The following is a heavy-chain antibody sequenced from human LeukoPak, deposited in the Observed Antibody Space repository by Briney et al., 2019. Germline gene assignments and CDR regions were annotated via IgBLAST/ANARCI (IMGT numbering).Heavy chain of an antibody. J-gene: IGHJ4*02. Sequence: SETLSLTCAVYGGSFSGYYWSWIRQPPGKGLEWIGEINHSGSTNYNPSLKSRVTISVDTSKNQFSPKLSSVTAADTAVYYCARGSLRSVGSSGYFGYWGQGTLVTVSS. V-gene: IGHV4-34*01. CDR1: GGSFSGYY. CDR2: INHSGST. CDR3: ARGSLRSVGSSGYFGY. D-gene: IGHD3-22*01.